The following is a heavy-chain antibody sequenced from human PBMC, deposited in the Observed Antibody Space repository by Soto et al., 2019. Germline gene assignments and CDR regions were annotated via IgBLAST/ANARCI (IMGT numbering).Heavy chain of an antibody. J-gene: IGHJ4*02. D-gene: IGHD3-9*01. CDR2: LSYDVRNK. V-gene: IGHV3-30*03. CDR3: ARERVTGYYNVIGY. Sequence: GGSLRLSYGGSGFTFSDYSMHWVRQAPGKGLEWVAVLSYDVRNKFYVDSVKGRFTISRDNSKNMLYLDMNSLRVEDTAVYYCARERVTGYYNVIGYWGQGT. CDR1: GFTFSDYS.